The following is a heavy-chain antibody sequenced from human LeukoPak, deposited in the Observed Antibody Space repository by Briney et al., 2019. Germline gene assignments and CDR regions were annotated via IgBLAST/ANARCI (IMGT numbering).Heavy chain of an antibody. CDR3: ARGSYCSSTSCYTYYYYGMDV. CDR1: GFTFSSYS. D-gene: IGHD2-2*01. J-gene: IGHJ6*02. CDR2: ISSSSSTI. Sequence: GGSLRLSCAASGFTFSSYSMNWVRQAPGKGLEWVSYISSSSSTIYYADSVKGRFTISRDKAKNSLYLQMNSLRAEDTAVYYCARGSYCSSTSCYTYYYYGMDVWGQGTTVTVSS. V-gene: IGHV3-48*01.